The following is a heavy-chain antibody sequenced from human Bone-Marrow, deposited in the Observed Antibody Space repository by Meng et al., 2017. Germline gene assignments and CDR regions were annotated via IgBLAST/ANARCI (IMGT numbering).Heavy chain of an antibody. V-gene: IGHV3-15*01. CDR1: GISFTDAW. CDR2: IKRNSDGGTI. J-gene: IGHJ4*02. CDR3: ATGAAAADH. Sequence: EVQLVESRGGLGKPGGSRGLSWVASGISFTDAWMSWVRQAPGKGLEWVGRIKRNSDGGTIDYAAPVKGRFTISRDDSKNTLYLQMDSLITEDTAVYFCATGAAAADHWGQGTLVTVSS. D-gene: IGHD6-13*01.